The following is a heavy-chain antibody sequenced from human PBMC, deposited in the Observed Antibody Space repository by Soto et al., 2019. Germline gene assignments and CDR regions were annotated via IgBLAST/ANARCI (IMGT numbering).Heavy chain of an antibody. CDR3: ARDKITGLFDY. D-gene: IGHD2-8*02. V-gene: IGHV4-34*01. Sequence: SGTLSLTCAVHGGFLSGYYLAWIRQPPGTGLEGIGEINHSGSTNYNPSLKSRVTISVDTSKNQFSLKLTSVTAADTAVYYCARDKITGLFDYWGQGTLVTVSS. CDR2: INHSGST. CDR1: GGFLSGYY. J-gene: IGHJ4*02.